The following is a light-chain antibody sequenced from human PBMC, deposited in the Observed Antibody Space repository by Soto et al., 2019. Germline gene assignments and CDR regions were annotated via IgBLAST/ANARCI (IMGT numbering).Light chain of an antibody. CDR3: KQYNSNPPT. Sequence: DIQMTQSPSTLSASVGDRVTITCRASQSISSWLAWYQQKPGKAPKLLIYDASSLESGVPSRFSGSGSGTEFTLTISSLQPDDFASYYCKQYNSNPPTFGQGTKVEIK. CDR2: DAS. CDR1: QSISSW. V-gene: IGKV1-5*01. J-gene: IGKJ1*01.